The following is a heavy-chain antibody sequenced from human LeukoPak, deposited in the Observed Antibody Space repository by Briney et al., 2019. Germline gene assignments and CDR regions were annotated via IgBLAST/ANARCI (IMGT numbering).Heavy chain of an antibody. CDR3: ARYLPYYYYMDV. CDR2: IIPIFGTA. Sequence: GASVKVSCKASGGTFSSYAISWVRQAPGQGLEWVGGIIPIFGTANYAQKFQGRVTITTDESTSTAYMELSSLRSEDTAVYYCARYLPYYYYMDVWGKGTTVTVSS. V-gene: IGHV1-69*05. CDR1: GGTFSSYA. J-gene: IGHJ6*03.